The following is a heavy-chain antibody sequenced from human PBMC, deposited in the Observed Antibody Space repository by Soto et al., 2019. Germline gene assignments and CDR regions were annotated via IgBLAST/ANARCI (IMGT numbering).Heavy chain of an antibody. CDR2: ISSSSSST. CDR1: GFTFSPYS. J-gene: IGHJ6*02. D-gene: IGHD1-26*01. Sequence: GSLRLSCVASGFTFSPYSMNWVRQAPGKGLEWVSYISSSSSSTYYADSVKGRFTISRDNAKSSLYLQMNSLRAEDTAVYYCSRRSTVDGLDVWGQGTTVTVSS. CDR3: SRRSTVDGLDV. V-gene: IGHV3-48*01.